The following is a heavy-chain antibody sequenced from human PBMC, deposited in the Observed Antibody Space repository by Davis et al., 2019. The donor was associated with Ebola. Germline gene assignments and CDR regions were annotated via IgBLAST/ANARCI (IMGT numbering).Heavy chain of an antibody. CDR2: ISYDGSNK. J-gene: IGHJ4*02. CDR3: AKDGAEWELLTYYFDY. CDR1: GFTFSSYG. Sequence: PGGSLRLSCAASGFTFSSYGMHWVRQAPGKGLEWVAVISYDGSNKYYADSVKGRFTISRDNSKNTLYLQMNSLRAEDTAVYYCAKDGAEWELLTYYFDYWGQGTLVTVSS. V-gene: IGHV3-30*18. D-gene: IGHD1-26*01.